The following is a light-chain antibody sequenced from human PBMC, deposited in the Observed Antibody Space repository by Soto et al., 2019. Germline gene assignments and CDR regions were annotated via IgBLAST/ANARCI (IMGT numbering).Light chain of an antibody. CDR3: LQYNSYPQT. Sequence: DIQMTQSPSSVSASXGDRVTITCRASQGVGKYLAWFQQRPGQAPKSLIYATSTLQTGGPSRFSGSGSGTDFTLTIRSLQPEDVATYYCLQYNSYPQTFGQGTKVDIK. V-gene: IGKV1-16*01. CDR1: QGVGKY. J-gene: IGKJ2*01. CDR2: ATS.